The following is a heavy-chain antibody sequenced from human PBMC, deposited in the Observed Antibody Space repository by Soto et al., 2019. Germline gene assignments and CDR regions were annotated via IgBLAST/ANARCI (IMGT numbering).Heavy chain of an antibody. CDR3: ARDREAPFYYQYGMDV. J-gene: IGHJ6*02. V-gene: IGHV3-11*01. Sequence: QVQLVESGGGLVKPGGSLRLSCAASGFTFSDFYMTWVRQAPGKGLEWISYISKRSTAIYYADSVKGRFTISRDDAKNSLYLQMNSLRGDDTAVYYCARDREAPFYYQYGMDVWGQGTTVTVSS. CDR2: ISKRSTAI. CDR1: GFTFSDFY.